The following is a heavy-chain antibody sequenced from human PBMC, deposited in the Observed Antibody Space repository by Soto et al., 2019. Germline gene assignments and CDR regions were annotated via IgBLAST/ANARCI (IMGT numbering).Heavy chain of an antibody. V-gene: IGHV3-48*02. Sequence: PGGCLRLCRASCRFRVSISVVDLSLQDQGKGLEWVSYISSSSSTIYYADSVKGRFTISRDNAKNSLYLQMNSLRDEDTAVYYCASLGSVVPAQAYYYYGMDVCGQATTVTVSS. CDR3: ASLGSVVPAQAYYYYGMDV. CDR1: RFRVSISV. J-gene: IGHJ6*02. CDR2: ISSSSSTI. D-gene: IGHD2-2*01.